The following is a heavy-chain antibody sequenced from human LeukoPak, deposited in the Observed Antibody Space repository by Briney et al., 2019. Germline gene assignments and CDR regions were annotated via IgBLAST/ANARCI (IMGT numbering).Heavy chain of an antibody. CDR1: GFTFTYYW. CDR3: ANDDFGASGLPDY. Sequence: GGSLRLSCAASGFTFTYYWVDLVRQGPGKVLPWVARINGDGSSTNYADSVKGRFTISRDNDKNTLYLQMNSLRAEDTAAYYCANDDFGASGLPDYWGQGTLVTVSS. J-gene: IGHJ4*02. CDR2: INGDGSST. D-gene: IGHD4-17*01. V-gene: IGHV3-74*01.